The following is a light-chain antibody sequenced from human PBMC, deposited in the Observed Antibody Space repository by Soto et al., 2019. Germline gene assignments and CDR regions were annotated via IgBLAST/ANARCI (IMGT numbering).Light chain of an antibody. CDR3: QSYDSTLDARDV. CDR1: GSNIGAGYV. CDR2: GDS. Sequence: QSVLTQPPSVSGAPGQRVTISCTGSGSNIGAGYVVHWYQHRPGTAPKLLVFGDSHRPSGVPDRFSGSKSGTSASLAITGLQAEDEGDYYCQSYDSTLDARDVFGTGTKLTVL. V-gene: IGLV1-40*01. J-gene: IGLJ1*01.